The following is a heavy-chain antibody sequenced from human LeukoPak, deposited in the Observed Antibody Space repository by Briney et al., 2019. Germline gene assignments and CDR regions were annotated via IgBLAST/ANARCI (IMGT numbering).Heavy chain of an antibody. V-gene: IGHV4-34*01. CDR2: INHSGST. CDR1: GGSFSGYY. D-gene: IGHD3-10*01. J-gene: IGHJ4*02. Sequence: SETLSLTCAVYGGSFSGYYWSWIRQPPGKGLEWIGEINHSGSTNYNPSLKSRVTISVDTSKNQFSLKLSSVTAADTAVYYCARVYGSGSYLDDWGQGTLVTVSS. CDR3: ARVYGSGSYLDD.